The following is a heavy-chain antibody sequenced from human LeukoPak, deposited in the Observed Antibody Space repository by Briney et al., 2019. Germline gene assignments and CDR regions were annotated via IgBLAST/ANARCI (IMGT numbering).Heavy chain of an antibody. CDR1: GGTFSSYA. V-gene: IGHV1-69*13. CDR3: ASAPRYNDYSNPFDY. D-gene: IGHD4-11*01. CDR2: IIPIFGTA. J-gene: IGHJ4*02. Sequence: SVKVSCKASGGTFSSYAISWARQAPGQGLEWMGGIIPIFGTANYAQKFQGRVTITADESTSTAYMELSSLRSEDTAVYYCASAPRYNDYSNPFDYWGQGTLVTVSS.